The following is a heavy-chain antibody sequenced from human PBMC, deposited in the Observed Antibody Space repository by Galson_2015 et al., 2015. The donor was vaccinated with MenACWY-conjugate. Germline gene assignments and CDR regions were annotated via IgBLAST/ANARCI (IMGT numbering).Heavy chain of an antibody. CDR3: AKEGPSYGGKVRCFDP. J-gene: IGHJ5*02. CDR2: IRYDGSNK. Sequence: SLRLSCAASGFTFSSYGMHWVRQAPGKGLEWVAFIRYDGSNKYYADSVKGRFTISRDNSKNTLYLQMNSLRAEDTAVYYCAKEGPSYGGKVRCFDPWGQATLVTVSS. V-gene: IGHV3-30*02. CDR1: GFTFSSYG. D-gene: IGHD4-23*01.